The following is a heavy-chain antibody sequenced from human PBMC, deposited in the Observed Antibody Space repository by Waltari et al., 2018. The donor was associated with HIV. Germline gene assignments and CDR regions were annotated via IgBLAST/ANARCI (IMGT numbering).Heavy chain of an antibody. Sequence: QVQLQESGPGLVKPSETLSLTCTVSGGSISSYYWSWIRQPAGKGLEWIGRIYTSGSTNYTPPLKSRVTMSVDTSKNQFSLKLSSVTAADTAVYYCARDRPGYYDFWSGPFDAYSGGMDVWGQGTTVTVSS. D-gene: IGHD3-3*01. CDR2: IYTSGST. CDR3: ARDRPGYYDFWSGPFDAYSGGMDV. V-gene: IGHV4-4*07. J-gene: IGHJ6*01. CDR1: GGSISSYY.